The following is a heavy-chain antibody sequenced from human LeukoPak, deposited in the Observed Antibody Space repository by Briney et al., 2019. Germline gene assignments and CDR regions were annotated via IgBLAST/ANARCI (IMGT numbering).Heavy chain of an antibody. CDR3: AKRGFRAPSGDDVLESLHL. CDR1: GLICSKYG. V-gene: IGHV3-30*02. J-gene: IGHJ1*01. D-gene: IGHD2-21*01. Sequence: GESLRLSCAASGLICSKYGMHWVHQTPGKALEWVAFLEYDGTSNYLDSVKGRFTISRDNSESTLYLQMNSLQVEDTAIYYCAKRGFRAPSGDDVLESLHLWGQGTLVTVSS. CDR2: LEYDGTS.